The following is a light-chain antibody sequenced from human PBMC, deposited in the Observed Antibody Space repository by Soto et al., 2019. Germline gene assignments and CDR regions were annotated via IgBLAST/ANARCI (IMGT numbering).Light chain of an antibody. CDR3: AAWDDSLNGLV. J-gene: IGLJ3*02. CDR2: DNN. V-gene: IGLV1-44*01. CDR1: SSNIGSNI. Sequence: QSVVTQAPSASGTPGQRVTISCSGRSSNIGSNIVAWYQHLPGTAPKLLIYDNNQRPSGVPDRFFGSKSGTSASLAISGLQPDDESHYYCAAWDDSLNGLVFGGGTKVTVL.